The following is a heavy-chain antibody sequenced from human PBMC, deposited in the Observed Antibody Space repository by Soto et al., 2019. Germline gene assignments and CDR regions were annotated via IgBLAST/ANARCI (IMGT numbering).Heavy chain of an antibody. CDR3: ARDTYYYDSSGYTRGWFDH. CDR2: IYHSGST. V-gene: IGHV4-38-2*02. D-gene: IGHD3-22*01. Sequence: SETLSLTCTVSGYSISSGYYWGWIRQPPGKGLEWIGSIYHSGSTYYNPSLKSRVTISVDTSKNQFSLKLSSVTAADTAVYYCARDTYYYDSSGYTRGWFDHWGQGTLVTVSS. J-gene: IGHJ5*02. CDR1: GYSISSGYY.